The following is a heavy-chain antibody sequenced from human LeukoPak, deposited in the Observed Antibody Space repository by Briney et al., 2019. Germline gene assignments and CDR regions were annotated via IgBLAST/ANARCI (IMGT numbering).Heavy chain of an antibody. V-gene: IGHV3-23*01. CDR2: ISGRGGDT. CDR1: GFTFSSYA. J-gene: IGHJ4*02. D-gene: IGHD5-12*01. Sequence: GGSLRLSCAASGFTFSSYAMSWVRQAPGKGLEWVSTISGRGGDTYHADSVKGRFTISRDNSKNTLYLQMNSLRAEDTAVYYCAKAIVRYIVATSPFDYWGQGTLVTVSS. CDR3: AKAIVRYIVATSPFDY.